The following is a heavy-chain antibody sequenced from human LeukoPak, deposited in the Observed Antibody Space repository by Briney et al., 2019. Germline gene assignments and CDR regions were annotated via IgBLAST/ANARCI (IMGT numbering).Heavy chain of an antibody. CDR2: IRYDGSNK. Sequence: GGSLRLSCAASGFTFDDYGMSWVRQAPGKGLEWVAFIRYDGSNKYYADSVKGRFTISRDNSKNTLYLQMNSLRAEDTAVYYCAKCVRHGGNSLDYWGQGTLVTVSS. J-gene: IGHJ4*02. V-gene: IGHV3-30*02. CDR3: AKCVRHGGNSLDY. D-gene: IGHD4-23*01. CDR1: GFTFDDYG.